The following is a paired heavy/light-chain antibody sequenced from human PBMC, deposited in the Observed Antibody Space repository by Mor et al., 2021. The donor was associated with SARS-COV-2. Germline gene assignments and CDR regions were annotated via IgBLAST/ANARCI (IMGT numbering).Heavy chain of an antibody. Sequence: QVHLQESGPGLVKPGGTLSLTCAVSGVSIINNNWWSWVRQPPGKGLEWIGDIYHSGSTDYNPSLKSRVAISVDKSKNQFSLTLSSVTAADTAIYYCARERAHSYYFDTSGNRLGNWFDPWGQGTLVTVAS. CDR3: ARERAHSYYFDTSGNRLGNWFDP. CDR2: IYHSGST. J-gene: IGHJ5*02. CDR1: GVSIINNNW. V-gene: IGHV4-4*02. D-gene: IGHD3-22*01.
Light chain of an antibody. Sequence: DIVMTQSPDSLAVSLDERATINCKSSQTVLYSPNNKNYLAWYQQKPGQPPKLLMYWASTRESGVPDRFSGSGSGTDFTLTISSLQAEDVAVYYCQQYFNTPRTFGQGTKVEIK. J-gene: IGKJ1*01. CDR3: QQYFNTPRT. CDR2: WAS. CDR1: QTVLYSPNNKNY. V-gene: IGKV4-1*01.